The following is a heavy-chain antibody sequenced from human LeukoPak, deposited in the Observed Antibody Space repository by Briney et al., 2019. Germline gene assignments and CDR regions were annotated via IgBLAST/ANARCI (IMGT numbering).Heavy chain of an antibody. Sequence: SETLSLTCTVSGGSISSYYWSWIRQPPGKGLEWIGYIYHSGSTYYNPSLKSRVTISVDRSKNQFSLKLSSVTAADTAVYYCARGWTPYGIDYWGQGTLVTVSS. CDR1: GGSISSYY. CDR2: IYHSGST. CDR3: ARGWTPYGIDY. V-gene: IGHV4-59*12. J-gene: IGHJ4*02. D-gene: IGHD3-10*01.